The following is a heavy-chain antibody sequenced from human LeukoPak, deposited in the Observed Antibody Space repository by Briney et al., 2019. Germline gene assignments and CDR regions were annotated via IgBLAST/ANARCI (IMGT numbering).Heavy chain of an antibody. CDR2: IIPIFGTA. V-gene: IGHV1-69*06. J-gene: IGHJ3*02. D-gene: IGHD1-26*01. Sequence: GASVKVSCKASGYTFTSYGISWVRQAPGQGLEWMGGIIPIFGTANYAQKFQGRVTITADKSTSTAYMELSSLRSEDTAVYYCARDPHGLVGAHAFDIWGQGTMVTVSS. CDR3: ARDPHGLVGAHAFDI. CDR1: GYTFTSYG.